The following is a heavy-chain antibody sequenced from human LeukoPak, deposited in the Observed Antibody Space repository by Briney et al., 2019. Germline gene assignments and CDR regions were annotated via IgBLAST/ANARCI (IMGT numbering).Heavy chain of an antibody. D-gene: IGHD3-22*01. CDR3: AKVHRDYYDSSGYYWFLDY. CDR1: GFPFSTYD. CDR2: ISGTGGTT. V-gene: IGHV3-23*01. Sequence: GGSLRLSCAASGFPFSTYDMMWVRQTPDSGTEWVSIISGTGGTTYYGDSVKGRFTISRDNSKNTLYLQMNSLRAEDTAVYYCAKVHRDYYDSSGYYWFLDYWGQGTLVTVSS. J-gene: IGHJ4*02.